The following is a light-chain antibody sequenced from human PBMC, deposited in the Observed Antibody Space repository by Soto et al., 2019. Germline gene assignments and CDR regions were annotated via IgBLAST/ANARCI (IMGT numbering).Light chain of an antibody. Sequence: DIQMTQSPSSLSASLGDRVTITCRASQSINNYLNWYQQEEGKAPKLLIYAATSLQSGVPSRFSGSGSGTEFTLTISSLQPGDFATYYRQQSYNSPYTFGLGTKLEIK. V-gene: IGKV1-39*01. CDR1: QSINNY. CDR3: QQSYNSPYT. CDR2: AAT. J-gene: IGKJ2*01.